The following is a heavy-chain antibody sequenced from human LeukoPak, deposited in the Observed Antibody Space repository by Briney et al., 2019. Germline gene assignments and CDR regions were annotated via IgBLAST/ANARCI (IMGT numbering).Heavy chain of an antibody. CDR1: GFTFSSYA. D-gene: IGHD3-22*01. CDR2: ISYDGSNK. J-gene: IGHJ4*02. Sequence: AGRSLRLSCAASGFTFSSYAMHWVRQAPGKGLEWVAVISYDGSNKYYADSVKGRFTISRDNSKNTLYLQMNSLRAEDTAVYYCARDLTMIVVVIPYYWGQGTLVTVSS. V-gene: IGHV3-30-3*01. CDR3: ARDLTMIVVVIPYY.